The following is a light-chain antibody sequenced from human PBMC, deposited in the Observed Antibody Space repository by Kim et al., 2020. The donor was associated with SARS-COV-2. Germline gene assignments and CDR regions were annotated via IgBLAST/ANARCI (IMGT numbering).Light chain of an antibody. CDR1: SLRSYY. Sequence: SSELTQDPAVSVALGQTVRIPCQGDSLRSYYATWYQQKPGQAPILVIYGKNNRPSGIPDRFSGSSSGNTASLTIPGTQAGDEADYYCNSRDSNDNVVFGG. J-gene: IGLJ2*01. CDR2: GKN. V-gene: IGLV3-19*01. CDR3: NSRDSNDNVV.